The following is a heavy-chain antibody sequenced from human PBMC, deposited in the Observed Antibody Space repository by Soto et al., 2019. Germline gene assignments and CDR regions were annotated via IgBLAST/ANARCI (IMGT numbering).Heavy chain of an antibody. D-gene: IGHD3-22*01. V-gene: IGHV1-18*01. CDR3: ARVNIINMIVMLLDS. CDR1: GYTFTSYG. CDR2: ISAYNGNT. Sequence: ASVKVSGKASGYTFTSYGISWVRQAPGQGLEWMGWISAYNGNTNYAQKLQGRVTMTTDTSTSTAYMELRSLRSDDTAVYYCARVNIINMIVMLLDSWGQGTLVTVSS. J-gene: IGHJ4*02.